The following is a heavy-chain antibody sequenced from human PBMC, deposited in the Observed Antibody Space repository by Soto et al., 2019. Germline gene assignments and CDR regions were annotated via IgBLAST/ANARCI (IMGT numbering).Heavy chain of an antibody. Sequence: QVQLQESGPGLVKPSQTLSLTCTVSGGSISSGDYFWTWIRQSPGKGLEWIGYIYYTGSTSYNPSLESRLNISVDTSKNQFSLKLSSVTAADTALYYCARDDGYYRLYDYWGQGTLVTVSS. D-gene: IGHD3-3*01. CDR1: GGSISSGDYF. V-gene: IGHV4-30-4*01. CDR2: IYYTGST. CDR3: ARDDGYYRLYDY. J-gene: IGHJ4*02.